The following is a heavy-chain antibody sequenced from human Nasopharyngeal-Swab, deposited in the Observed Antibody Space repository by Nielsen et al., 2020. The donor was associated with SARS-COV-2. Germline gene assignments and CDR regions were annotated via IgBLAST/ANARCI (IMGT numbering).Heavy chain of an antibody. CDR2: INHSGSA. Sequence: WIRQPPGKGLEWIGEINHSGSAYYNPSLKSRVAISVDTSKNQIFLNLSSVTAADSAVYYCARNPRSVQYTSTWYGEFDYWGQGTLVTVS. CDR3: ARNPRSVQYTSTWYGEFDY. D-gene: IGHD6-13*01. V-gene: IGHV4-34*01. J-gene: IGHJ4*02.